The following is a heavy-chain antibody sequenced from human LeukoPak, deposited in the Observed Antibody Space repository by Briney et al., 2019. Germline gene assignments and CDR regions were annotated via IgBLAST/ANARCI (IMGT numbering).Heavy chain of an antibody. CDR3: ARFPRPTMVRGIRYMDV. CDR1: GGSISSGSYY. V-gene: IGHV4-61*02. CDR2: IYTSGST. Sequence: PSETLSLTCTVSGGSISSGSYYWSWIRQPAGKGLEWIGRIYTSGSTNYNPSLKSRVTISVDTSKNQFSLKLSSVTAADTAVYYCARFPRPTMVRGIRYMDVWGKGTTVTVSS. J-gene: IGHJ6*03. D-gene: IGHD3-10*01.